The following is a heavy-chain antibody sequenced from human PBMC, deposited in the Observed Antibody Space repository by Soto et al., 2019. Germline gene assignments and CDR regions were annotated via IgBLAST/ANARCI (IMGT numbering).Heavy chain of an antibody. CDR3: ARGTWLNPTPYCFDY. CDR1: GGIISHYY. D-gene: IGHD1-1*01. J-gene: IGHJ4*02. Sequence: SETLSLTCTVSGGIISHYYWSWIRQPPGGGLQWFGYIYNSGRTDYNPSLTSRFTISVDMSKNQFYLDLSSVTAADTAVYYCARGTWLNPTPYCFDYWGQGALVTVSS. CDR2: IYNSGRT. V-gene: IGHV4-59*01.